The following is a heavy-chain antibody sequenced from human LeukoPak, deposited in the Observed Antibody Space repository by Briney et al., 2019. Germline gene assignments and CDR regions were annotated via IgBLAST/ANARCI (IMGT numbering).Heavy chain of an antibody. D-gene: IGHD3-10*02. CDR2: ISYDGNNK. J-gene: IGHJ6*03. Sequence: GRSLRLSCAASGFTFSNYAMHWVRQAPGKGLEWVAVISYDGNNKYYADSVKGRFTISRDSSKNMLYLQMNSLRAEDTTVYYCARSLRVRGVPDYMDVWGKGTTVIISS. CDR3: ARSLRVRGVPDYMDV. CDR1: GFTFSNYA. V-gene: IGHV3-30*14.